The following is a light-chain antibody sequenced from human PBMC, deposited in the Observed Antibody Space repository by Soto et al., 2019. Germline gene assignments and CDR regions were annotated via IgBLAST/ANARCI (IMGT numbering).Light chain of an antibody. CDR2: EVS. V-gene: IGLV2-14*01. Sequence: SALIRPPAVSGSPGQSITISCTGTSSDVGNYKYVSWYQQHPGKAPKLMIYEVSNRPSGVSNRFSGSKSGNTASLTISGLQAEDETDYYCFSYTSSGTYVFGTGTKVTVL. J-gene: IGLJ1*01. CDR3: FSYTSSGTYV. CDR1: SSDVGNYKY.